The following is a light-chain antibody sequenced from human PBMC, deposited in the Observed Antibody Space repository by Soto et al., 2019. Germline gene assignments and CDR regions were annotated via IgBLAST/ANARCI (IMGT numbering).Light chain of an antibody. CDR2: DVS. V-gene: IGLV2-14*03. CDR3: SSYTSSSTQV. Sequence: QSALTQPASVSGSPGQSITISCTGTSSDVGGYNFVSWYQQHPGKAPKFLIYDVSNRPSGVSTRFSGSKSGNTASLTISGLQGEDEADYYCSSYTSSSTQVFGTGTKVTVL. CDR1: SSDVGGYNF. J-gene: IGLJ1*01.